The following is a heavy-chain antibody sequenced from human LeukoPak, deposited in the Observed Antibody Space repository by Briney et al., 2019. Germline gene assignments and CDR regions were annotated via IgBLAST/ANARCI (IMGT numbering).Heavy chain of an antibody. CDR2: IYYSGST. D-gene: IGHD3-22*01. J-gene: IGHJ4*02. V-gene: IGHV4-30-4*08. CDR1: GGSISSGDYY. CDR3: ARGRGYWAFDY. Sequence: RASQTLSLTCTVSGGSISSGDYYWSWIRQPPGKGLEWIVYIYYSGSTYYNPSRKSRITISVDTSKNQFSLKLSSVTAADTAVYYCARGRGYWAFDYWGQGTLVTVSS.